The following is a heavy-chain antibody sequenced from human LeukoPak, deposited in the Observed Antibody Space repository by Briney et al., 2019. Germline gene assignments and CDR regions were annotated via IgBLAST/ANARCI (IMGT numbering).Heavy chain of an antibody. Sequence: GGPLQTSGKGPGSPLTIYRISGVRKIPGKGLEGMGIIYPGDFDNSKSTSFQGPVTISADKSLSTPYLQWSSLKASDTPTYYCARRIVAATTAAFDIWGQGTLVTVSS. CDR2: IYPGDFDN. D-gene: IGHD1-26*01. V-gene: IGHV5-51*01. CDR3: ARRIVAATTAAFDI. CDR1: GSPLTIYR. J-gene: IGHJ3*02.